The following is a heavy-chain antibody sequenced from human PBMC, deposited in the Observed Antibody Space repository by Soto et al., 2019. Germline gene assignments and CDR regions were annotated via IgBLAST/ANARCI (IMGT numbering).Heavy chain of an antibody. V-gene: IGHV1-2*04. J-gene: IGHJ6*02. D-gene: IGHD2-2*01. CDR2: INPNSGGT. Sequence: ASVKVSCKASGYTFTGYYMHWVRQAPGQGLEWMGWINPNSGGTNYAQKFQGWVTMTRDTSISTAYMELSRLRSDDTAVYYCARGAVPAPQIHYGMDVWGQGTTVTVSS. CDR3: ARGAVPAPQIHYGMDV. CDR1: GYTFTGYY.